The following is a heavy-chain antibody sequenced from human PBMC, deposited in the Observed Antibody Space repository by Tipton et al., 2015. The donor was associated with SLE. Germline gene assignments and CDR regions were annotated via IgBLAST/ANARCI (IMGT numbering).Heavy chain of an antibody. CDR3: ARGRPRDFWSGDPPDVFDI. Sequence: TLSLTCAVYGGSFSGYYWSWIRQSPGKGLEWIGEINHSGTTYYNPSLKSRVTISVDTSKNQFSLKLSSVTAADTAVYYCARGRPRDFWSGDPPDVFDIWGQGTMVTVSS. CDR2: INHSGTT. V-gene: IGHV4-34*01. CDR1: GGSFSGYY. J-gene: IGHJ3*02. D-gene: IGHD3-3*01.